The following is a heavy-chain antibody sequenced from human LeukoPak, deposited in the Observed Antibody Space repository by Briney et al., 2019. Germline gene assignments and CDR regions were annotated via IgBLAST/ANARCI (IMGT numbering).Heavy chain of an antibody. CDR2: ISYDGSNK. CDR1: GFTFSSYA. V-gene: IGHV3-30-3*01. CDR3: ARGQVGYDSSGYYGDYYGMDV. Sequence: PGGSLRFSCAASGFTFSSYAMHWVRQAPGKGLEWVAVISYDGSNKYYADSVKGRFTISRDNSKNTLYLQMNSLRAEDTAVYYCARGQVGYDSSGYYGDYYGMDVWGQGTTVTVSS. D-gene: IGHD3-22*01. J-gene: IGHJ6*02.